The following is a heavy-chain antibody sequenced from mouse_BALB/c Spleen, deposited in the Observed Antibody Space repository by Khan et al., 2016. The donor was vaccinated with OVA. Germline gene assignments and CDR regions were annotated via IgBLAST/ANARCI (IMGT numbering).Heavy chain of an antibody. V-gene: IGHV1-4*01. CDR2: INPNNGYT. Sequence: QVQLQQSGAELARPGASVKMSCKASGYPFTSYTIHWIKLRPGQGLEWIGYINPNNGYTNYNQKFKDKATLTADKSSTTVYMQLSSLTSDDSAGYNCGRDGAYYRNDGWFAYWGQGTLVTVSA. CDR1: GYPFTSYT. J-gene: IGHJ3*01. CDR3: GRDGAYYRNDGWFAY. D-gene: IGHD2-14*01.